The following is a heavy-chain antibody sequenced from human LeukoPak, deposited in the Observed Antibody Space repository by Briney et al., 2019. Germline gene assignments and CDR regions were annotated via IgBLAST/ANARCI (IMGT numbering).Heavy chain of an antibody. J-gene: IGHJ4*02. V-gene: IGHV4-4*02. Sequence: SETLSLTCTVSGGSISSSNWWSWVRQPPGKGLEWIGEIYHSGSTNYNPSLKSRVTISVDKSKNQFSLKLSSVTAADTAVYYCARAGGSGSYPALDYWGQGTLVTVSS. D-gene: IGHD3-10*01. CDR1: GGSISSSNW. CDR2: IYHSGST. CDR3: ARAGGSGSYPALDY.